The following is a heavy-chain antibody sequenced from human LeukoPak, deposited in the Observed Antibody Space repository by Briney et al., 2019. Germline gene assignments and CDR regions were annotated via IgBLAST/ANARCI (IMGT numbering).Heavy chain of an antibody. J-gene: IGHJ5*02. D-gene: IGHD3-9*01. CDR2: ISTYNGDT. CDR1: GYPFTTYG. Sequence: ASVKVSCKASGYPFTTYGIIWVRQAPGQGLEWMGWISTYNGDTNYAQKFQGRVIMTTDTSTSTAYIELRSLRSDDTAAYYCARDWSTYYDILTGYHVPFDPWGQGTLVTVSS. V-gene: IGHV1-18*01. CDR3: ARDWSTYYDILTGYHVPFDP.